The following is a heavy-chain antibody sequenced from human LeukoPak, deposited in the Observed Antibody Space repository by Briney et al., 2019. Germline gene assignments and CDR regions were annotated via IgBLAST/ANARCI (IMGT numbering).Heavy chain of an antibody. Sequence: SETLSLTCAVYGGSFSGYYWSWIRQPSGKGLEWIGEINHSGSTNYNPSLKSRVTISVDTSKNQFSLKLSSVTAADTAVYYCARCKGTVAGSDYWGQGTLVTVSS. CDR3: ARCKGTVAGSDY. CDR2: INHSGST. J-gene: IGHJ4*02. V-gene: IGHV4-34*01. CDR1: GGSFSGYY. D-gene: IGHD6-19*01.